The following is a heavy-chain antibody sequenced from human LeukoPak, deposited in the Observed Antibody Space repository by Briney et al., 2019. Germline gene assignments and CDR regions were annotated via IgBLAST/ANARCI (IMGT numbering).Heavy chain of an antibody. CDR2: ISGFNGAT. D-gene: IGHD1-1*01. CDR3: ARALPGAATAHNWFDP. V-gene: IGHV1-18*04. CDR1: GYTFTGYY. J-gene: IGHJ5*02. Sequence: GASVKVSCKASGYTFTGYYMHWVRQAPGQGLEWMGWISGFNGATNYAQKFQGRVTMTLDTSTNTTYMDLRTVTPDDTAIYYCARALPGAATAHNWFDPWGQGTLVTVSS.